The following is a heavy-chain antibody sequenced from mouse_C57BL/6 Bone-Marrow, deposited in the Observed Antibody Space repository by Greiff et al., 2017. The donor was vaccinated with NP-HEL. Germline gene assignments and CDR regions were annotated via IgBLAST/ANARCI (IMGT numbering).Heavy chain of an antibody. CDR3: AREELPWGSWFAY. J-gene: IGHJ3*01. V-gene: IGHV2-2*01. CDR1: GFSFTSYG. Sequence: QVQLQQSGPGLVQPSQSLSITCTVSGFSFTSYGVHWVRQSPGKGLEWLGVIWSGGSTDYNAAFISSLSISKDNSKSKVFFKMNSLQADDTAIYYWAREELPWGSWFAYWGQGTLVTVSA. D-gene: IGHD2-1*01. CDR2: IWSGGST.